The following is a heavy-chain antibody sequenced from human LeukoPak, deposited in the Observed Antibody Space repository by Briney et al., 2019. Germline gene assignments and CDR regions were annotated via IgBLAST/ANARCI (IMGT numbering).Heavy chain of an antibody. CDR1: GFTFSSYA. V-gene: IGHV3-30-3*01. CDR2: ISYDGSNK. Sequence: PGGSLRLSCAASGFTFSSYAMHWVRQAPGKGLEWVAVISYDGSNKYYADSVKGRFTISRDNSKNTLYLQMNSLRAEDTAVYYCATGIAVAGALDYWGQGTLVTVSS. CDR3: ATGIAVAGALDY. D-gene: IGHD6-19*01. J-gene: IGHJ4*02.